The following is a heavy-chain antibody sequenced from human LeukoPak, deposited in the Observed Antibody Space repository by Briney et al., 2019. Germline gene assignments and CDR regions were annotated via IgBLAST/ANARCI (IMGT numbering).Heavy chain of an antibody. Sequence: GGSLRLSCAASGFTFSGYSMNWVRHAPGKGREWISYISSSGSTIDYADSVKGRFTISRDNAKNSLYLQMNSLRAEDTAVYYCSRLSGYSYGYGDYWGQGTLVTVSS. V-gene: IGHV3-48*04. J-gene: IGHJ4*02. CDR2: ISSSGSTI. CDR1: GFTFSGYS. D-gene: IGHD5-18*01. CDR3: SRLSGYSYGYGDY.